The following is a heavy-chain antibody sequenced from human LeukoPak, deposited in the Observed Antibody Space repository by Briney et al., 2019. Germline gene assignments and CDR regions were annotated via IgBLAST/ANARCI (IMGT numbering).Heavy chain of an antibody. CDR2: IYYSGST. CDR3: ARGREIEYSSSSWISYYYYYYMDV. CDR1: GGSISSSSYY. J-gene: IGHJ6*03. V-gene: IGHV4-39*07. D-gene: IGHD6-6*01. Sequence: SETLSLTCTVSGGSISSSSYYWGWIRQPPGKGLEWIGSIYYSGSTYYNPSLKSRVTISVDTSKNQFSLKLSSVTAADTAVYYCARGREIEYSSSSWISYYYYYYMDVWGKGATVTVSS.